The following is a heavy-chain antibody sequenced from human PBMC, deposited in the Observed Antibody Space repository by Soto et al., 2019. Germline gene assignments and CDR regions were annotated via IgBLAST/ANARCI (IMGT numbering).Heavy chain of an antibody. D-gene: IGHD6-6*01. J-gene: IGHJ6*02. CDR3: ARGLYSSSHYYYYGMDV. CDR2: INAGNGNT. V-gene: IGHV1-3*01. CDR1: GYPFTSYA. Sequence: CKASGYPFTSYAIDWVRQAPGQRLEWMGWINAGNGNTKYSQKFQGRVTITRDTSASKAYMELSSLRSEDTAVYYCARGLYSSSHYYYYGMDVWGQGTTVTVSS.